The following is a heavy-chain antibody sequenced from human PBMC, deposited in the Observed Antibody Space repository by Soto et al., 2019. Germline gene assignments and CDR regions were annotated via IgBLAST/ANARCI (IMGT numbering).Heavy chain of an antibody. CDR3: ARGDATKIVVTTYYGMDV. CDR1: GGTLSNYG. J-gene: IGHJ6*02. CDR2: IIPVFGTA. Sequence: QVQLVQSGAEVKKPGSSVKDSCKASGGTLSNYGISWVRQAPGRGLEWMGGIIPVFGTANYAQKFQGRVTITADESTTTVYMDVSSLRSDDTAVYYCARGDATKIVVTTYYGMDVWGQGTTVTVSS. V-gene: IGHV1-69*12. D-gene: IGHD4-17*01.